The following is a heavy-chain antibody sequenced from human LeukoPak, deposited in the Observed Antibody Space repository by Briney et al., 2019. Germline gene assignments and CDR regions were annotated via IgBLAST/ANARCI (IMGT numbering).Heavy chain of an antibody. CDR1: GFTFSSYW. D-gene: IGHD1-7*01. V-gene: IGHV3-74*01. CDR2: INSDGSST. Sequence: PGGSLRLSCAVSGFTFSSYWMHWVRQAPGKGLVWVSRINSDGSSTSYAVSVKGRFTISRDKAKNTLYLQMNSLRAEDTAVYYCARSAGTTFDYWGQGTLVTVSS. CDR3: ARSAGTTFDY. J-gene: IGHJ4*02.